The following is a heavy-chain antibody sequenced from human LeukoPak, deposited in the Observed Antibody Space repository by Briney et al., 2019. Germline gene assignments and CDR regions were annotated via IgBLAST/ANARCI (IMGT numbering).Heavy chain of an antibody. V-gene: IGHV3-11*01. CDR1: GFYFSDHY. Sequence: GGSLRLSCAASGFYFSDHYMSWVRQTPGRPLEWVSYISGSGATLHHADSVKGRFTISRDNAKNSLSLQMNSLRAEDTALCYCARALYGSSGYYDYWGQGILVTVSS. CDR2: ISGSGATL. J-gene: IGHJ4*02. D-gene: IGHD3-22*01. CDR3: ARALYGSSGYYDY.